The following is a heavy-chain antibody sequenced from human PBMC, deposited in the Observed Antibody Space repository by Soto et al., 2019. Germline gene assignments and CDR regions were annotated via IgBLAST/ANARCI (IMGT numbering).Heavy chain of an antibody. CDR2: ISSTSSYT. D-gene: IGHD6-19*01. Sequence: LXLSCAADWFAFTTYAMTWVRQTQENGLELVSSISSTSSYTHYSDSLKSRFTRSRDNANNSLFLQMNSRRAEDTATYYCARDLALAGNYWGQGVLVTISS. CDR3: ARDLALAGNY. V-gene: IGHV3-21*01. J-gene: IGHJ4*02. CDR1: WFAFTTYA.